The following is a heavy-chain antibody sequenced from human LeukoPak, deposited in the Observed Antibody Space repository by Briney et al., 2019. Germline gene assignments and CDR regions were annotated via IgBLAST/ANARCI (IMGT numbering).Heavy chain of an antibody. V-gene: IGHV1-24*01. D-gene: IGHD3-10*01. CDR3: ATPYYGSGSPDYYYGMDV. J-gene: IGHJ6*02. Sequence: ASVKVSCKVSGYTLTELSMNWVRQAPGKGLEWMGGYDPEDGETIYAQKFQGRVTMTEDTSTDTAYMELSSLRSEDTAVYYCATPYYGSGSPDYYYGMDVWGQGTTVTVSS. CDR1: GYTLTELS. CDR2: YDPEDGET.